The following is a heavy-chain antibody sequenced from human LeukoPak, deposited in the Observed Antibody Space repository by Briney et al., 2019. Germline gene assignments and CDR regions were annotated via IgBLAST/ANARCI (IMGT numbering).Heavy chain of an antibody. V-gene: IGHV3-30*02. CDR2: IWYDENNK. CDR3: AKDRRQLVEGVFDY. CDR1: GLSFSTSW. D-gene: IGHD6-13*01. Sequence: GGSLRLSCAVSGLSFSTSWMDWVRQAPGKGLEWVAVIWYDENNKYYADSVKGRFTISRDNSENMLFLQMDSLRVEDTAVYFCAKDRRQLVEGVFDYWGQGTLVTVSS. J-gene: IGHJ4*02.